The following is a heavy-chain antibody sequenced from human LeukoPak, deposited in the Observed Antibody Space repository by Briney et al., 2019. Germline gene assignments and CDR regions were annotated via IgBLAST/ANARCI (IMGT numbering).Heavy chain of an antibody. CDR3: ARGGFSGSYLDDAFDI. V-gene: IGHV1-18*01. D-gene: IGHD1-26*01. CDR2: ISAYNGNT. Sequence: ASVKVSCKASGYTFTSYGVSWVRQAPGQGLEGMGWISAYNGNTNYAQKLQGRVTMTTDTSTSTAYMELRSLRSHDTAVYYCARGGFSGSYLDDAFDIWGQGTMVTVSS. CDR1: GYTFTSYG. J-gene: IGHJ3*02.